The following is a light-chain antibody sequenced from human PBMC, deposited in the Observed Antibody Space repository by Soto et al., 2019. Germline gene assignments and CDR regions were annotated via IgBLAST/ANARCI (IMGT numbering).Light chain of an antibody. CDR2: DAS. V-gene: IGKV3-11*01. Sequence: EIVLTQSPATLSLSPGERATLSCRASQSVSSYLAWYQQKPGQAPRLLIYDASNRATGIPARFSGSGSGTDFTLTISSLVPEDFAVYYCQQRSSWLTFGGGTKVEIK. CDR1: QSVSSY. CDR3: QQRSSWLT. J-gene: IGKJ4*01.